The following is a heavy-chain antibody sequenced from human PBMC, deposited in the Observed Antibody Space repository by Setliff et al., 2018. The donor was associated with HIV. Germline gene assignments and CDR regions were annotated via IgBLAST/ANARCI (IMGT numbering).Heavy chain of an antibody. Sequence: RASVKVFCKASGYTFTSYDINWVRQATGQGLEWMGWMNPNSGNTGYAQKFQGRVTMTRNTSISTAYMELSSLRSEDTAVYYCARGSSYSSSWYVFRPQALNDAFDIWAQGTMVTVSS. J-gene: IGHJ3*02. V-gene: IGHV1-8*02. D-gene: IGHD6-13*01. CDR3: ARGSSYSSSWYVFRPQALNDAFDI. CDR1: GYTFTSYD. CDR2: MNPNSGNT.